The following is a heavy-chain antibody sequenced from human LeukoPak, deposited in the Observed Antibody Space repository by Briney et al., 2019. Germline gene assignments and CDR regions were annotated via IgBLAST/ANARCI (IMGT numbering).Heavy chain of an antibody. CDR2: ISVYNVNT. Sequence: ASVKVSCKASGYTFTIYGINWVRQGPGQGLGWMGCISVYNVNTYYEQSLQGRVTMTADTSTSTAYMELRSLRSDDTAVYYCASWYYYDSRGNSIDYGMDVWGQGTTVTVSS. J-gene: IGHJ6*02. D-gene: IGHD3-22*01. CDR3: ASWYYYDSRGNSIDYGMDV. V-gene: IGHV1-18*01. CDR1: GYTFTIYG.